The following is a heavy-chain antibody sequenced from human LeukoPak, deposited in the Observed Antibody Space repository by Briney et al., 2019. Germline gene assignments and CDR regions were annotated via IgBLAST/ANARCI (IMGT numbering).Heavy chain of an antibody. Sequence: GGSVRLSCAASGFTFSSHSMSWARQPPGEGLEWVAAISPSGDSTTYRDSVKGQFTISRDSSRNRLYLQMNTLTVEDTAIYYSARRLTGGVTDFFDFWGQGALVTVSS. J-gene: IGHJ4*02. CDR3: ARRLTGGVTDFFDF. D-gene: IGHD2-8*02. CDR2: ISPSGDST. V-gene: IGHV3-23*01. CDR1: GFTFSSHS.